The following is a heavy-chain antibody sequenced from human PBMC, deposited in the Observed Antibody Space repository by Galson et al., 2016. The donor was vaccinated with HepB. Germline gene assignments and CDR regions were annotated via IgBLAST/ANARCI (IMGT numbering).Heavy chain of an antibody. CDR3: ARVPSSGWFDY. CDR1: GLTFSSYA. D-gene: IGHD6-19*01. CDR2: IWSDGNQY. V-gene: IGHV3-33*01. J-gene: IGHJ4*02. Sequence: SLRLSCAASGLTFSSYAMHWVRQAPDKGLEWVAIIWSDGNQYLYADSVKGRFTISRDNSKNTLYLQMNSLRAEDTAVYYCARVPSSGWFDYWGQGTLVTVSS.